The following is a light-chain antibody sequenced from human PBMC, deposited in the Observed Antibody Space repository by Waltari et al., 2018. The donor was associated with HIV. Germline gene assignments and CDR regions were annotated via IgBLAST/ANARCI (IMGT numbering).Light chain of an antibody. CDR3: QVWDSSTV. V-gene: IGLV3-9*01. CDR2: RDN. J-gene: IGLJ2*01. CDR1: NIGSKN. Sequence: SYELTQPLSVSVALGQTARIKCGGNNIGSKNVHWYQQKPGQAPVLVIYRDNNRPSGIPERFSGSNSGNTATLTISRAQAGDEADYYCQVWDSSTVFGGGTKLTVL.